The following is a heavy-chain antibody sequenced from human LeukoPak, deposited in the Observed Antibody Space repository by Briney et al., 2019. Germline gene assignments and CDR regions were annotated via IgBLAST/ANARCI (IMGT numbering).Heavy chain of an antibody. D-gene: IGHD2-2*01. Sequence: KSGESLKISCKGSGYSFTTYWIGWVRPMPGKGLEWMGVIYPGDSDTRYSPSFQGQVTISADKSISTAYLQWSSLKASDTAIYYCARRGKDIVVVPAATEYYFDYWGQGTLVTVSS. CDR1: GYSFTTYW. V-gene: IGHV5-51*01. CDR3: ARRGKDIVVVPAATEYYFDY. CDR2: IYPGDSDT. J-gene: IGHJ4*02.